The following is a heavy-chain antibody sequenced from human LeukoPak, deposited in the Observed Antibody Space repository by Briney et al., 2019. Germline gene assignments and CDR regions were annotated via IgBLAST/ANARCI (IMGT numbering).Heavy chain of an antibody. J-gene: IGHJ6*03. V-gene: IGHV3-23*01. CDR1: GFTFSSYG. Sequence: GRSLRLSCAASGFTFSSYGMHWVRQAPGKGLEWVSAISGSGGSTYYADSVKGRFTISRDNSKNTLYLQMNSLKTEDTAVYYCTLGGGAVAGQYYYYYYMDVWGKGTTVTISS. CDR3: TLGGGAVAGQYYYYYYMDV. D-gene: IGHD6-19*01. CDR2: ISGSGGST.